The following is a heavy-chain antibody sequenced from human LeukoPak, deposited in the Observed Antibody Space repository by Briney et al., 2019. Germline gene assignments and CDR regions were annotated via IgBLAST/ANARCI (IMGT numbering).Heavy chain of an antibody. CDR2: IGAGGTFT. CDR3: AKVLSGISSTGRTFDY. V-gene: IGHV3-23*01. J-gene: IGHJ4*02. Sequence: GGTLRLSCTASGFTFSSYAMNWVRQAPGKGLEWVSGIGAGGTFTYYADSVKGRFTISRDNSKRTLYLQMNSVRAEDTGVYYCAKVLSGISSTGRTFDYWGQGTLVTVSS. D-gene: IGHD1-1*01. CDR1: GFTFSSYA.